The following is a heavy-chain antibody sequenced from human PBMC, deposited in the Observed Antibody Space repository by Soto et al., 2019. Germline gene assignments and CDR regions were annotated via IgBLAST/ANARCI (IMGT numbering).Heavy chain of an antibody. CDR1: GFSLTTSGVG. V-gene: IGHV2-5*02. D-gene: IGHD3-3*01. CDR3: AHRVLRTVFGVVTPTAIYFAF. CDR2: ISWDDDK. J-gene: IGHJ4*02. Sequence: QITLNESGPTQVKPRQTLTLTCTFSGFSLTTSGVGVGWIRQSPGKAPEWLALISWDDDKRYSPSLKSRLNNTKDTSKTQVVLTMADLDPADTATYYCAHRVLRTVFGVVTPTAIYFAFWGQGTPVAVSS.